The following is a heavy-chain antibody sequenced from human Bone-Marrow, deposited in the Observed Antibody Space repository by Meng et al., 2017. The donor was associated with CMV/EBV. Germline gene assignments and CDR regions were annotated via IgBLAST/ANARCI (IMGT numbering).Heavy chain of an antibody. V-gene: IGHV3-49*04. D-gene: IGHD3-3*01. CDR2: IRSKAYGGTT. J-gene: IGHJ6*02. CDR1: GFTFGDYA. CDR3: TTLDYDFWSGDYYYGMDV. Sequence: GGSLRLTCTASGFTFGDYAMSWVRQAPGKGLEWVGLIRSKAYGGTTEYAASVKGRFTISRDDSKSIAYLQMNSLKTEDTAVYYCTTLDYDFWSGDYYYGMDVWGQGTTVTVSS.